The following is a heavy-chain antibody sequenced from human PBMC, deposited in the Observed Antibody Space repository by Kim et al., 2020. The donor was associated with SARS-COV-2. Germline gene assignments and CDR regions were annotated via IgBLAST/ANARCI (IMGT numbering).Heavy chain of an antibody. D-gene: IGHD2-2*01. Sequence: GESLKISCKASGYSFSSYWIGWVRQMPWKGLEWMSIIYPGDSDTRYSPSFQGQVTISADKSINTAYLQWSSLKASDTAMYYCARLDSSSWYYFDYWAQGTLVTVSA. V-gene: IGHV5-51*01. J-gene: IGHJ4*02. CDR3: ARLDSSSWYYFDY. CDR2: IYPGDSDT. CDR1: GYSFSSYW.